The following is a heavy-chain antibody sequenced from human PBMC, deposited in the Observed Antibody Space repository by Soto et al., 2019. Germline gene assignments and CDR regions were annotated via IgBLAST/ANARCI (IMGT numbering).Heavy chain of an antibody. CDR3: ARDRRGYSYGSAPAHFDY. J-gene: IGHJ4*02. CDR1: GGTFSSHA. Sequence: ASVKVSCKASGGTFSSHAISWVRQAPGQGLEWMGGIIPIFGTANYAQKFQGRVTITADESTSTAYMELSSLRSEDTAVYYCARDRRGYSYGSAPAHFDYWGQGTLVTVSS. V-gene: IGHV1-69*13. CDR2: IIPIFGTA. D-gene: IGHD5-18*01.